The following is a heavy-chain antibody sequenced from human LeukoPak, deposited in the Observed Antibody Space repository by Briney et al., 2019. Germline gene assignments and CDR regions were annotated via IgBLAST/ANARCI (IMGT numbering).Heavy chain of an antibody. CDR3: ARNYYDSSGYLDY. V-gene: IGHV3-64*01. CDR1: GFTFSSYA. Sequence: GGSLRLSCAASGFTFSSYAMHWVRQAPGKGLEYVSAISSNGGSTYYANSVKGRFTISRDNSKNTLYLQMGSLRDEDMAVYYCARNYYDSSGYLDYWGQGTLVTVSS. CDR2: ISSNGGST. J-gene: IGHJ4*02. D-gene: IGHD3-22*01.